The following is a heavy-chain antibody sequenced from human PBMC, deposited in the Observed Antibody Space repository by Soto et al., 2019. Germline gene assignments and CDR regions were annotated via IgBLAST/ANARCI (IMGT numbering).Heavy chain of an antibody. J-gene: IGHJ4*02. V-gene: IGHV3-23*01. Sequence: HPGGSLRLSCAASGFTFSTYGMHWVRQAPGKGLEWVSAISANGQGIYYADSVRGRFTISRDNSKNTIFLHMDSLRAEDTAVYYCAKDRNYPRDQFHYWGQGTLVTVSS. CDR2: ISANGQGI. CDR1: GFTFSTYG. CDR3: AKDRNYPRDQFHY. D-gene: IGHD1-7*01.